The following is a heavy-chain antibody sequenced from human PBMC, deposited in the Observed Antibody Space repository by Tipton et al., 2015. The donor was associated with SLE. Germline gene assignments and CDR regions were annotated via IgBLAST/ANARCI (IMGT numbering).Heavy chain of an antibody. CDR3: AKDPTMVQGVIMGGEFDY. CDR2: ISWNSGNI. D-gene: IGHD3-10*01. CDR1: GFTFDDYA. V-gene: IGHV3-9*01. Sequence: SLRLSCAASGFTFDDYAMHWVRQAPGKGLEWVPGISWNSGNIDYADSVKGRFTISRDNAKNSLYLQMNSLRAEDTALYYCAKDPTMVQGVIMGGEFDYWGQGTLVTVSS. J-gene: IGHJ4*02.